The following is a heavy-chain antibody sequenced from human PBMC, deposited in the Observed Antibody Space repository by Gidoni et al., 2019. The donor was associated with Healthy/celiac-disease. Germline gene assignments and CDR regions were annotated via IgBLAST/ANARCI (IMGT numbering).Heavy chain of an antibody. D-gene: IGHD3-3*01. CDR2: IYYSGST. Sequence: QLQLQESGPGLAKPSETLSLTCTVSGGSISSSSYYWGWIRQPPGKGLEWIGSIYYSGSTYYNPSLKSRVTISVDTSKNQFSLKLSSVTAADTAVYYCARGIWSGYYLVWFDPWGQGTLVTVSS. J-gene: IGHJ5*02. CDR1: GGSISSSSYY. V-gene: IGHV4-39*01. CDR3: ARGIWSGYYLVWFDP.